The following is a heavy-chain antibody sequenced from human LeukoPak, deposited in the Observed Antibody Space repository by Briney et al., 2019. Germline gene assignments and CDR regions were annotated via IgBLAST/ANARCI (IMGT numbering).Heavy chain of an antibody. V-gene: IGHV4-59*12. CDR2: IYNSGTT. J-gene: IGHJ4*02. D-gene: IGHD3-22*01. CDR3: ARGTTKGYYYHSSGYYTK. Sequence: SETLSLTCNVSGGSINSNYWGWFRQPPGKRMECIGYIYNSGTTTYNPSLKSGFTISVDTSTNRISLKLTSVTAADTAVYFCARGTTKGYYYHSSGYYTKRGQGTLVTVSS. CDR1: GGSINSNY.